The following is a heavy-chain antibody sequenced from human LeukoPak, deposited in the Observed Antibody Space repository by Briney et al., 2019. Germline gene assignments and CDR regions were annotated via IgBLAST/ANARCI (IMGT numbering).Heavy chain of an antibody. CDR2: ISTYNGNT. D-gene: IGHD1-26*01. CDR1: GYTFTSYG. CDR3: ARDNSVGDNAWWFDP. V-gene: IGHV1-18*01. Sequence: ASVKVSCKASGYTFTSYGISWVRQAPGQGLEWMGWISTYNGNTNYAQKLQGRVTMTRDMSTSTDYMELSSLRSEDTAIYYCARDNSVGDNAWWFDPWGQGTLVTVSS. J-gene: IGHJ5*02.